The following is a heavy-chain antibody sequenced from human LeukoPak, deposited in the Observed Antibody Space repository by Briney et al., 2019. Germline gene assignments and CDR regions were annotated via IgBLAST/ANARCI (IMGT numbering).Heavy chain of an antibody. J-gene: IGHJ4*02. CDR3: ARRITYNYAFDF. CDR2: IYPGDSDT. Sequence: GESLKISCKGSGYTFTKYWIGWVRQMPRKGLEWMGIIYPGDSDTTYSPSFQGQVTISADKSISTAYLQWSSLEASDTAMYYCARRITYNYAFDFWGQGTLVTVSS. CDR1: GYTFTKYW. V-gene: IGHV5-51*01. D-gene: IGHD5-18*01.